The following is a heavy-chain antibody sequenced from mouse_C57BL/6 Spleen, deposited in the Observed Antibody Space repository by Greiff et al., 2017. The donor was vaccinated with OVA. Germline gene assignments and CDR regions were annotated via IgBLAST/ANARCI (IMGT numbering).Heavy chain of an antibody. V-gene: IGHV8-8*01. Sequence: QVTLKECGPGILQPSQTLSLTCSFSGFSLSTFGMGVGWIRQPSGKGLEWLAHIWWDDDKYYNPALKSRLTISKDTSKNQVFLKIANVDTADTATYYCARMNYYGNYDAMDYWGQGTSVTVSS. CDR1: GFSLSTFGMG. CDR2: IWWDDDK. CDR3: ARMNYYGNYDAMDY. D-gene: IGHD2-1*01. J-gene: IGHJ4*01.